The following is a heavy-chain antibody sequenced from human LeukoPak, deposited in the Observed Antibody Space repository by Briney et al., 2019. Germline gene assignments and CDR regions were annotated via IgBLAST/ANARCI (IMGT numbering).Heavy chain of an antibody. J-gene: IGHJ6*02. CDR3: AKADCSGGSCFPRYYGMDV. Sequence: GGSLRLSCAASGFTFDDYAMHWVRQAPGKGLEWVSLISWDGGSTYYADSVKGRFTISRDNSKNSLYLQMNSLRAEDTALYYCAKADCSGGSCFPRYYGMDVWGQGTTVTVSS. D-gene: IGHD2-15*01. V-gene: IGHV3-43D*03. CDR2: ISWDGGST. CDR1: GFTFDDYA.